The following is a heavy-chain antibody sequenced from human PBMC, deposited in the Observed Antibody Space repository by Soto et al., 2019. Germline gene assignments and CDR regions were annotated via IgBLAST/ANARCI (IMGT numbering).Heavy chain of an antibody. CDR3: AASIFYYGMDV. CDR1: GYTFTNYW. V-gene: IGHV5-51*01. Sequence: PGESLKISCNGSGYTFTNYWIGWVRQMPGKGPEWMGIIYPGDSDTKYNPSFQGQVTISADKSITTTYLQWSSLKASDTAIYYCAASIFYYGMDVWGQGTTVTV. J-gene: IGHJ6*02. CDR2: IYPGDSDT.